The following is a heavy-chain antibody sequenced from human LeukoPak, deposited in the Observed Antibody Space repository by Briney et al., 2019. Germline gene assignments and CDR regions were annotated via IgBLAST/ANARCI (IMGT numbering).Heavy chain of an antibody. CDR3: ARLGGYCSGGSCYRYWFDP. D-gene: IGHD2-15*01. V-gene: IGHV4-59*08. Sequence: PSETLSLTCTVSGGSISSYYWSWIRQPPGKGLEWIGYIYYSGSTNYNPSLKSRVTISVDTSKNQFSLKLSSVTAADTAVYYCARLGGYCSGGSCYRYWFDPWGQGTLVTVSS. J-gene: IGHJ5*02. CDR2: IYYSGST. CDR1: GGSISSYY.